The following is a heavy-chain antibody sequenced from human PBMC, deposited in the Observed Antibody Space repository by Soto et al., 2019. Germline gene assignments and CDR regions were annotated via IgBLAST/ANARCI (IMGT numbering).Heavy chain of an antibody. D-gene: IGHD6-13*01. J-gene: IGHJ4*02. CDR3: AKGRGVWYLDY. V-gene: IGHV3-23*01. CDR1: GFSFSSYA. Sequence: EVQLLESGGDLVQPGGSLRLSCAASGFSFSSYAMTWVRQAPGKGLEWVSAIGGSGGSTFYADSVKGRFTISRDNSKNTLYLQIHSLRAEDRAVYDCAKGRGVWYLDYWGQGTLLTVSS. CDR2: IGGSGGST.